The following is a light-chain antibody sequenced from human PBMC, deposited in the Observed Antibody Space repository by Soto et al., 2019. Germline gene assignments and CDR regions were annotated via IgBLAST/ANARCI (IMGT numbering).Light chain of an antibody. CDR2: DDR. V-gene: IGLV3-21*02. J-gene: IGLJ3*02. CDR3: QVWDSSSDHWV. CDR1: NIGGRS. Sequence: SYELTQPPSVSVAPGQTARITCGGSNIGGRSVHWYQQKPGHAPILVVYDDRDRPSGIPERFSGSNSGNTATLTISRVEVGDEADYYCQVWDSSSDHWVFGGGTKLTVL.